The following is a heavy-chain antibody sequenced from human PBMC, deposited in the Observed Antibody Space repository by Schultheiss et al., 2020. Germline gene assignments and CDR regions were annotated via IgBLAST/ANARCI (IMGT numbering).Heavy chain of an antibody. V-gene: IGHV3-23*01. Sequence: GGSLRLSCAASTFTFRSYGMHWVRQAPGKGLEWVSAISGSGGSTYYADSVKGRFTISRDNSKNTLYLQMNSLRAEDTAVYYCAKDRAPFDYWGQGTLVTVSS. CDR3: AKDRAPFDY. CDR2: ISGSGGST. CDR1: TFTFRSYG. J-gene: IGHJ4*02.